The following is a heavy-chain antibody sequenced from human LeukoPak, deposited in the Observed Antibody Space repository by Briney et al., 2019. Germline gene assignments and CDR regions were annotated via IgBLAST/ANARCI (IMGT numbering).Heavy chain of an antibody. J-gene: IGHJ4*02. CDR3: ASDSVTMIVRYFDY. CDR1: GFTFSSYN. Sequence: GGSLRLSCAASGFTFSSYNMNWVRQAPGKGLEWVSYISSSSSITYYADSVKGRFTISRDNAKNSLYLQMNSLRAEDTAMYYCASDSVTMIVRYFDYWGQGTLVTVSS. V-gene: IGHV3-48*01. CDR2: ISSSSSIT. D-gene: IGHD3-22*01.